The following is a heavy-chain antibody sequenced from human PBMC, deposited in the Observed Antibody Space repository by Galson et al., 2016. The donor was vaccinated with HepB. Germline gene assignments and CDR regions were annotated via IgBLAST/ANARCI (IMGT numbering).Heavy chain of an antibody. CDR3: ARDRAYSMSWSTWDGALDI. CDR2: IKQSGSDK. J-gene: IGHJ6*04. Sequence: SLRLSCAASGFRLSGYWMSWVRQAPGKGLEWVANIKQSGSDKYYADSVKGRFAISRDNAQNSVYLQMNSLRAEDTALYYCARDRAYSMSWSTWDGALDIWGKGTTVTVSS. V-gene: IGHV3-7*01. D-gene: IGHD6-13*01. CDR1: GFRLSGYW.